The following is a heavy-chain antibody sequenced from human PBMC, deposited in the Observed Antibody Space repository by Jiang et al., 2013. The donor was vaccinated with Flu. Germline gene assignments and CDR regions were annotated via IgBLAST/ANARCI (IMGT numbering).Heavy chain of an antibody. J-gene: IGHJ4*02. CDR3: ARARAPEIAAYYFDY. D-gene: IGHD6-13*01. Sequence: GNTNYNSSLKSRVTISVDKSKNQLSLKLTSVTAADTAVYYCARARAPEIAAYYFDYWGRGTLVTVSS. CDR2: GNT. V-gene: IGHV4-4*02.